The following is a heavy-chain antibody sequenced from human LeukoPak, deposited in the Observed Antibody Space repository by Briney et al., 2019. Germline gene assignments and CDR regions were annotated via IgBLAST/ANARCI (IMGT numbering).Heavy chain of an antibody. D-gene: IGHD3-10*01. Sequence: ASVKVSCKASGYTFTGYYMHWVRQAPGQGLECMGCINPNSGGTNYAQKFQGRVTMTRDTSISTAYMELSRLRSYDTAVYYCARTRFGYYGSGSCYGYWGQGTLVTVSS. CDR2: INPNSGGT. CDR3: ARTRFGYYGSGSCYGY. CDR1: GYTFTGYY. J-gene: IGHJ4*02. V-gene: IGHV1-2*02.